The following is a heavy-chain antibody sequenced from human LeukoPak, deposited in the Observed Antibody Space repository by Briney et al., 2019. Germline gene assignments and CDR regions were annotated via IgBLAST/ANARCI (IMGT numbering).Heavy chain of an antibody. CDR3: ARMVTAGLYYFDS. V-gene: IGHV4-39*07. Sequence: SETLSLTCTVSGGSISSNTYYWSWIRQPPGKGLEWIGSIYHSGSTYYNPSLKSRVTMSVDTSKNQFSLKLNSVTAADTAVYFCARMVTAGLYYFDSWGQGTLVTVSS. CDR1: GGSISSNTYY. D-gene: IGHD2-8*01. CDR2: IYHSGST. J-gene: IGHJ4*02.